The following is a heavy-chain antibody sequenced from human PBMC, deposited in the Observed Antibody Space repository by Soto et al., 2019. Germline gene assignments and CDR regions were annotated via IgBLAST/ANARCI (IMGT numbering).Heavy chain of an antibody. CDR1: GFTFSSYA. CDR3: AKWRLGPFYSSSWYYYGMDV. D-gene: IGHD6-13*01. V-gene: IGHV3-23*01. Sequence: GGSLRLSCAASGFTFSSYAMSWVRQAPGKGLEWVSAISGSGGSTYYADSVKGRFTISRDNSKNTLYLQMNSLRAEDTAVYYCAKWRLGPFYSSSWYYYGMDVWGQGTTVTVSS. J-gene: IGHJ6*02. CDR2: ISGSGGST.